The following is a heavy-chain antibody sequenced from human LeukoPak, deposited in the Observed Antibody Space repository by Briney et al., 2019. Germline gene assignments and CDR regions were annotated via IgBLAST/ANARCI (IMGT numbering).Heavy chain of an antibody. CDR3: ARDGPYCSSTSCYFDY. V-gene: IGHV1-46*01. CDR2: INPSGGST. CDR1: GYTFTGYY. Sequence: ASVKVSCKASGYTFTGYYMHWVRQAPGQGLEWMGWINPSGGSTSYAQKFQGRVTMTRDTSTGTVYMELSSLRSEDTAVYYCARDGPYCSSTSCYFDYWGQGTLVTVSS. D-gene: IGHD2-2*01. J-gene: IGHJ4*02.